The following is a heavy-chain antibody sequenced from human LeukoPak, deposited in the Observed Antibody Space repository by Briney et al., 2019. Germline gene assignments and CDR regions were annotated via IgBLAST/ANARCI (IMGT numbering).Heavy chain of an antibody. CDR3: ASSTTGTTGDAFDI. J-gene: IGHJ3*02. V-gene: IGHV1-8*03. Sequence: NPNSGNTGYAHKFQGRVTITSNTSISTAYMELSSLRSEDTAVYYCASSTTGTTGDAFDIWGQGTMVTVSS. CDR2: NPNSGNT. D-gene: IGHD1-1*01.